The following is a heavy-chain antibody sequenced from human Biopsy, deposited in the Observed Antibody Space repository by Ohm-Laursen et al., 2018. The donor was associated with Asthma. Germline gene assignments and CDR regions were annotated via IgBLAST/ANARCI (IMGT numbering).Heavy chain of an antibody. J-gene: IGHJ1*01. CDR2: IKHDGSEK. CDR3: ARTFHFWSPYHAEHYQL. Sequence: LSLTCAASGFTFGDYWMSWVRQVPGKGLEWVANIKHDGSEKNHVDSLKGRFTISRDNAKNSLYLQMNSLRAEDTAVYYCARTFHFWSPYHAEHYQLWGQGTLVTVSS. CDR1: GFTFGDYW. D-gene: IGHD3-3*02. V-gene: IGHV3-7*01.